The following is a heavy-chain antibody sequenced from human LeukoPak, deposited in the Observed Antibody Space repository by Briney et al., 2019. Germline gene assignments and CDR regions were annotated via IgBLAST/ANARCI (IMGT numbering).Heavy chain of an antibody. CDR2: VLYDGTTE. J-gene: IGHJ4*02. V-gene: IGHV3-30-3*01. D-gene: IGHD2-8*01. CDR1: GFTSSSFA. CDR3: ATLYAGSTDY. Sequence: GGSLRLSCAASGFTSSSFAIHWVRQPPGKGLEWVAVVLYDGTTEYYADSVKGRFTLSRDTSKNSMSLQMHSLQPDDTAVYYCATLYAGSTDYWGRGTLVTVSS.